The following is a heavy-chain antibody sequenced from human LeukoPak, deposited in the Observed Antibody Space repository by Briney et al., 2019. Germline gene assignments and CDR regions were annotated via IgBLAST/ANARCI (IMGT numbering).Heavy chain of an antibody. Sequence: PGGSLRLSCAASGFTFSSYGMHWVRQAPGRGLEWVAFIRYDASNKYYADSVKGRFTISRDNSKNTLYLQMNSLRAEDTAVHYCAKDPYYYGSGSLKYMDVWGKGTTVTISS. V-gene: IGHV3-30*02. CDR3: AKDPYYYGSGSLKYMDV. J-gene: IGHJ6*03. D-gene: IGHD3-10*01. CDR2: IRYDASNK. CDR1: GFTFSSYG.